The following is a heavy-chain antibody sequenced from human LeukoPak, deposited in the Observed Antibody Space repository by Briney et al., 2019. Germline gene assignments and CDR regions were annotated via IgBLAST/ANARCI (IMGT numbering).Heavy chain of an antibody. D-gene: IGHD5-12*01. CDR1: GFTFGSYA. CDR3: AKDRVATTLFDY. Sequence: PGGSLRLSCAASGFTFGSYALSWVRKAPGKGLKWVSAISGSGGSTYYADSVKGRFTISRDNSKNTLYLQMNSLRAEDTAVYYCAKDRVATTLFDYWGQGTLVTVSS. CDR2: ISGSGGST. V-gene: IGHV3-23*01. J-gene: IGHJ4*02.